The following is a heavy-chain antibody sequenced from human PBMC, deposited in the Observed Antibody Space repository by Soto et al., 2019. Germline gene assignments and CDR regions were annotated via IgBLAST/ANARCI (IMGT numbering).Heavy chain of an antibody. V-gene: IGHV3-23*01. Sequence: PGGSLRLSCAASGFTFSSYAMSWVRQAPGKGLEWVSAISGSGGSTYYADSVKGRFTISRDNSKNTLYLQMNSLRAEDTAVYYCAKVKQWLVRRAYYFDYWGQGTLVTVPS. CDR1: GFTFSSYA. D-gene: IGHD6-19*01. J-gene: IGHJ4*02. CDR3: AKVKQWLVRRAYYFDY. CDR2: ISGSGGST.